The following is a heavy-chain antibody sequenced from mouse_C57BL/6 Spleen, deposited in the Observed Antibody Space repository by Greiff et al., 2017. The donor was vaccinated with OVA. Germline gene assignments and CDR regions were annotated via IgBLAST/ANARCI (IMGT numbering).Heavy chain of an antibody. V-gene: IGHV2-2*01. CDR1: GFSLTSYG. D-gene: IGHD2-4*01. CDR3: ARSNYDYDGWFAY. CDR2: IWSGGST. J-gene: IGHJ3*01. Sequence: QVQLKQSGPGLVQPSQSLSIPCPVSGFSLTSYGVHWVGQSPGKGLEWLGGIWSGGSTDYNAAFISRLSNSKDNSKSQVFFKMNSLQADDTAIYYCARSNYDYDGWFAYWGQGTLVTVSA.